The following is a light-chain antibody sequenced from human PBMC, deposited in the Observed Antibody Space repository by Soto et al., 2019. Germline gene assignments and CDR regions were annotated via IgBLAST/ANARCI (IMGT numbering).Light chain of an antibody. J-gene: IGKJ2*01. Sequence: DIQMTQSPSSLSASVGDRVTITCRASQSISNYLSWYQQKPGKAPNLLIYAASSLQSGVPSRFSGSGSGTNFTPTISSLQPEDFATYYCEQSYSSMYTFGQGTKLEIK. V-gene: IGKV1-39*01. CDR2: AAS. CDR3: EQSYSSMYT. CDR1: QSISNY.